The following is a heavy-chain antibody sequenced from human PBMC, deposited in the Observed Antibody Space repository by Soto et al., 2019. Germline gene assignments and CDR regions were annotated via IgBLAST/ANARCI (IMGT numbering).Heavy chain of an antibody. CDR2: IGTAGDT. CDR3: ARGAKVILNYYYYYMDV. J-gene: IGHJ6*03. Sequence: GGSLRLSCAASGFTFSSYDMHWVRQATGKGLEWVSAIGTAGDTYYPGSVKGRFTISRENAKNSLYLQMNSLRAGDTAVYYCARGAKVILNYYYYYMDVWGKGTTVTVSS. CDR1: GFTFSSYD. D-gene: IGHD3-16*01. V-gene: IGHV3-13*01.